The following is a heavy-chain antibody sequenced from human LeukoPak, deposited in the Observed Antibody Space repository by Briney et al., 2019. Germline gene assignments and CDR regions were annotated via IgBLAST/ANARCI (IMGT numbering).Heavy chain of an antibody. J-gene: IGHJ6*03. CDR2: IYYSGST. CDR3: ARDYRYRRLYYYGSGSTYYYYMDV. D-gene: IGHD3-10*01. CDR1: GGSIISYY. V-gene: IGHV4-59*01. Sequence: SETLSLTCTVSGGSIISYYWSSIRQPPGKGLEWIGYIYYSGSTNYNPSLKSRVTISVDTSKNQFSLKLSSVTAADTAVYYCARDYRYRRLYYYGSGSTYYYYMDVWGKGTTVTVSS.